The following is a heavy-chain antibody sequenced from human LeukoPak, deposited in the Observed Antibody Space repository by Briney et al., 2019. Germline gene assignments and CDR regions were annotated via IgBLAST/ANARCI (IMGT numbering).Heavy chain of an antibody. J-gene: IGHJ6*03. CDR2: IIPIFGTA. V-gene: IGHV1-69*05. D-gene: IGHD5-24*01. Sequence: ASVKVSCKASGGTFSSYAISWVRQAPGQGLEWMGRIIPIFGTANYAQKFQGRVTIITDESTSTAYMELSSLRSEDTAVYYCARGVATNMDVWGKGTTVTVSS. CDR3: ARGVATNMDV. CDR1: GGTFSSYA.